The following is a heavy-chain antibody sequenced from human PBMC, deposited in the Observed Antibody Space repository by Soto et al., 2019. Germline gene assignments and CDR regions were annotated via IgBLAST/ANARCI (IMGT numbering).Heavy chain of an antibody. J-gene: IGHJ4*02. CDR3: ARTSRDIVLVPAAHFDY. CDR2: INPNSGDT. V-gene: IGHV1-2*02. Sequence: GASVKVSCKASGYTFAGYYMHWMRQAPGQGLEWMGWINPNSGDTKFAQRFQGRVTMTRDTSISTAYMELTRLRSDDTAVYYCARTSRDIVLVPAAHFDYWGQGTLVTVSS. D-gene: IGHD2-2*01. CDR1: GYTFAGYY.